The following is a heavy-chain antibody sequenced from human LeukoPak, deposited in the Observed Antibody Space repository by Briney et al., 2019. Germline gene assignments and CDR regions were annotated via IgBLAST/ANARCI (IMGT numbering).Heavy chain of an antibody. CDR3: AKVNSSSWNYYYYGMDV. V-gene: IGHV3-43D*03. CDR1: GFTFDDYA. D-gene: IGHD6-13*01. CDR2: ISWDGGST. Sequence: PGGSLRLSCAASGFTFDDYAMHWVRQAPGKGLEWVSLISWDGGSTYYADSVKGRFTISRDNSKNSLYLQMNSLRAEDTALYYCAKVNSSSWNYYYYGMDVWGQGTTVTVSS. J-gene: IGHJ6*02.